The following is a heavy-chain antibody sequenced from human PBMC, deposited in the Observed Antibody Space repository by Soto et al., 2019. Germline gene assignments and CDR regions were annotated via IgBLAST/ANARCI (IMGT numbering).Heavy chain of an antibody. V-gene: IGHV1-8*01. D-gene: IGHD2-2*01. CDR3: ARGSIVVVPADY. J-gene: IGHJ4*02. CDR2: MNPNSGNT. CDR1: GYTFTSYD. Sequence: ASVKVSCKAPGYTFTSYDINWVRQATGQGLEWMGWMNPNSGNTGYAQKFQGRVTMTRNTSISTAYMELSSLRSEDTAVYYCARGSIVVVPADYWGQGTLVTVSS.